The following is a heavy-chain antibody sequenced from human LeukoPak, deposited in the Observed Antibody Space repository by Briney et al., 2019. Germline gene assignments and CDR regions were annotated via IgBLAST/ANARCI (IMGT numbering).Heavy chain of an antibody. CDR3: AKSYCSGGSCYYYHFDY. CDR2: ISGSGGST. V-gene: IGHV3-23*01. J-gene: IGHJ4*02. D-gene: IGHD2-15*01. CDR1: GFTFSSYA. Sequence: GGSLRLSYAASGFTFSSYAMSWVRQAPGKGLEWVSAISGSGGSTYYADSVKGRFTISRVNSKNALYLQMNSLRAEDTAVYYCAKSYCSGGSCYYYHFDYWGQGTLVTVSS.